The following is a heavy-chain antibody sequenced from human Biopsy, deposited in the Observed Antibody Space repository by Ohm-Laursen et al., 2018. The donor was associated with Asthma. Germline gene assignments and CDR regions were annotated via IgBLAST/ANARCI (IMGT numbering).Heavy chain of an antibody. J-gene: IGHJ4*01. CDR2: IYWIDDK. CDR3: ARAIRLEDFLTGSFISYFDN. V-gene: IGHV2-5*01. Sequence: PTQTLTLTCTFSGFSLKIGAVGVGWIRQPPGKAPECLAVIYWIDDKYYSPSLRNRLTVSKDTSRNRVVLTMTNMEPRDTATYFCARAIRLEDFLTGSFISYFDNWDLGTLVSVSS. CDR1: GFSLKIGAVG. D-gene: IGHD3-9*01.